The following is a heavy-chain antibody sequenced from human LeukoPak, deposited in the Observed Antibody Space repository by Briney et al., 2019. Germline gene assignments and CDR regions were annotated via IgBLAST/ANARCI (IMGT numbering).Heavy chain of an antibody. J-gene: IGHJ4*02. V-gene: IGHV1-46*01. CDR2: INPSGGST. CDR3: ARVSRSGYDFWSGYYTHQYFDY. Sequence: ASVKVSCKASGYTFTSYYMHWVRQAPGQGLEWMGIINPSGGSTSYAQKFQGRVTMTRDTSTSTVYMELSSLRSEDTAVYYCARVSRSGYDFWSGYYTHQYFDYWGQGTLVTVSS. CDR1: GYTFTSYY. D-gene: IGHD3-3*01.